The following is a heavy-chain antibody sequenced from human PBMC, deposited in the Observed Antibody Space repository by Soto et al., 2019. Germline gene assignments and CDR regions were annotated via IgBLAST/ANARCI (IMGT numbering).Heavy chain of an antibody. CDR1: GGSISSGGYS. J-gene: IGHJ5*02. V-gene: IGHV4-30-2*01. CDR3: ARAVRCSGGSCYGSAWFDP. Sequence: QLQLQESGSGLVKPSQTLSLTCAVSGGSISSGGYSWSWIRQPPGKGLEWIGYIYHSGSTYYNPSLKSRVTIAVDRSKNQFSLKLSSVTAADTAVYYCARAVRCSGGSCYGSAWFDPWGQGTLVTVSS. CDR2: IYHSGST. D-gene: IGHD2-15*01.